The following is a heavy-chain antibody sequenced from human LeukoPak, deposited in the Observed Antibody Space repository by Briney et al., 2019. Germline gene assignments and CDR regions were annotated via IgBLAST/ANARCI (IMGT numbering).Heavy chain of an antibody. D-gene: IGHD6-13*01. J-gene: IGHJ6*02. CDR3: AKLGSSSALGDA. V-gene: IGHV3-30*18. Sequence: GGSLRLSCAASGFTFSSYGMHWVRQAPGKGLEWVAVISYDGSNKYYADSVKGRFTISRDNSKNTLYLQMNSLRAEDTAVYYCAKLGSSSALGDAWGQGTTVTVSS. CDR1: GFTFSSYG. CDR2: ISYDGSNK.